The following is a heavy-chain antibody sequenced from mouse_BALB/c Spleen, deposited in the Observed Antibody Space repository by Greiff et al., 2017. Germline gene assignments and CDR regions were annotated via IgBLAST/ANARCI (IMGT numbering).Heavy chain of an antibody. CDR2: IDPANGNT. CDR3: AREPLIDD. J-gene: IGHJ2*01. V-gene: IGHV14-3*02. Sequence: VQLQQSGAELVKPGASVKLSCTASGFNINDTYMHWVKQRPEQGLEWIGRIDPANGNTKYDPKFQGKATITADPSSNTAYLQLSSLTSEDTAVYYSAREPLIDDWGKGTTLTVSS. CDR1: GFNINDTY.